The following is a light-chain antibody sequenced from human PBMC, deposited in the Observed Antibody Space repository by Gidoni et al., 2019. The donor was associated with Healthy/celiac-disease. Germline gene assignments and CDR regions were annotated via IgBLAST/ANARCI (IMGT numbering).Light chain of an antibody. CDR2: NAA. J-gene: IGKJ4*01. CDR1: QDISKH. CDR3: QQYEDLPLT. Sequence: DIQMTQSPTSLSASVGDRVTITCQASQDISKHLNWYPQKPGKPPKLLIYNAAALGSGVPSRFGGSGSGTDYTLTISSLQTEDFATYYCQQYEDLPLTFGGGTKVDFK. V-gene: IGKV1-33*01.